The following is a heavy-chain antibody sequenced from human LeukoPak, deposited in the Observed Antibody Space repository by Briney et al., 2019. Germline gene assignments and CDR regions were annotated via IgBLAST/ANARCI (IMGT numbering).Heavy chain of an antibody. J-gene: IGHJ4*02. V-gene: IGHV4-39*07. CDR3: ARGRDGYNPYFDY. Sequence: DWIRQPPGKGLEWIGSIYYSGSTYYNPSLKSRVTISVDTSKNQFSLKLSSVTAADTAVYYCARGRDGYNPYFDYWGQGTLVTVSS. D-gene: IGHD5-24*01. CDR2: IYYSGST.